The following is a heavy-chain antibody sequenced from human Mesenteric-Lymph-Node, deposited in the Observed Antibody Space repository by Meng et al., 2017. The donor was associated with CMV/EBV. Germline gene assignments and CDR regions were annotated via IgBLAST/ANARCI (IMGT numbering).Heavy chain of an antibody. J-gene: IGHJ6*02. D-gene: IGHD6-13*01. CDR2: IIPILGIA. Sequence: SVKVSCKASGGTFSSYAISWVRQAPGQGLEWMGGIIPILGIANYAQKFQGRVTMTRDTSTSTVYMELSRLRSDDTAVYYCARGPWSSSWYFTGMDVWGQGTTVTVSS. CDR3: ARGPWSSSWYFTGMDV. CDR1: GGTFSSYA. V-gene: IGHV1-69*10.